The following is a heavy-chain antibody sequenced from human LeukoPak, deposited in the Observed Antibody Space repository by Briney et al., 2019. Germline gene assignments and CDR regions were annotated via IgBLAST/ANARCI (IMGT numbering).Heavy chain of an antibody. Sequence: GGSLRLSCAASGFTFSSYSMNWVRQAPGKGLEWVSSISSSSSYIYYADSVKGRFAISRDNAKNSLYLQMNSLRAEDTAVYYCARDYSGAGDYYFDYWGQGTLVTVSS. D-gene: IGHD3-10*01. J-gene: IGHJ4*02. CDR2: ISSSSSYI. CDR1: GFTFSSYS. V-gene: IGHV3-21*01. CDR3: ARDYSGAGDYYFDY.